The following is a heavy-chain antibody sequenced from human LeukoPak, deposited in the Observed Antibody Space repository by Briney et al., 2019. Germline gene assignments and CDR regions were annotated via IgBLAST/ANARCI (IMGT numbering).Heavy chain of an antibody. D-gene: IGHD3-22*01. V-gene: IGHV4-59*05. CDR1: GFTFNSYV. CDR2: IYYSGST. Sequence: GSLRLSCTASGFTFNSYVMSWVRQPPGKGLEWIGSIYYSGSTYYNPSLENRVTISIDTSKNHFSLKLSSLSAADTSVYYCAKRDDSGGNLVDLWGQGTLVTVS. CDR3: AKRDDSGGNLVDL. J-gene: IGHJ4*02.